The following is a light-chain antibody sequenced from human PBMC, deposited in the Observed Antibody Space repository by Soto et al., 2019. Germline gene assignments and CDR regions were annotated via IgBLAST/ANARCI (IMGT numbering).Light chain of an antibody. Sequence: QSALTQPASVSVSPGQSITISCTGTSSDVGAYNFVSWHQQHPGKAPKLIIYNVYDRPSGISYRFSGSKSGNTASLTISGLQGEDEADYYCSSYTISRTYVFGTGTKVTVL. CDR2: NVY. V-gene: IGLV2-14*03. CDR3: SSYTISRTYV. J-gene: IGLJ1*01. CDR1: SSDVGAYNF.